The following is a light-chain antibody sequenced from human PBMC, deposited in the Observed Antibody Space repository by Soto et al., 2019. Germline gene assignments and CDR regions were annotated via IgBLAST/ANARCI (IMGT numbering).Light chain of an antibody. CDR2: ATS. CDR3: QQYGGSWT. V-gene: IGKV3-20*01. CDR1: QNISSTY. Sequence: EIVLTQSPGTLSLSPWEGATVSCRASQNISSTYVAWYQQKPGQAPRLLIYATSNRGTGIPARFSGRGSGTDFTLTIRRLEPEDFAVYYCQQYGGSWTFGQGTKMDIK. J-gene: IGKJ1*01.